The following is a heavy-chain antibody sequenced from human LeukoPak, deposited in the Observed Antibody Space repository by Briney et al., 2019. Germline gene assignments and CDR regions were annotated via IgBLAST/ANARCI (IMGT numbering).Heavy chain of an antibody. CDR1: GGTFSSYA. CDR3: ARGSSSSGGNDY. Sequence: SVKISCKASGGTFSSYAISWVRQAPGQGLEWMGGIIPIFGTANYAQKFQGRVTITTDESTSTAYMELSSLRSEDTAVYYCARGSSSSGGNDYWGQGTLVTVSS. V-gene: IGHV1-69*05. CDR2: IIPIFGTA. J-gene: IGHJ4*02. D-gene: IGHD6-6*01.